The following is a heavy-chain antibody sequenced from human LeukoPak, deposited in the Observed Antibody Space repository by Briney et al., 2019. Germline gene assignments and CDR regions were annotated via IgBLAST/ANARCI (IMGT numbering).Heavy chain of an antibody. CDR2: INPSGGST. CDR3: ASALAYCGGDSYSVFAAFDI. Sequence: ASVKVSCKASGYTFTSYYMHWVRQAPGQGLEWMGIINPSGGSTSYAQKVQGRVTMTRDTSTSTVYMELSSLRSEDTAVYYCASALAYCGGDSYSVFAAFDIWGQGTMVTVSS. CDR1: GYTFTSYY. V-gene: IGHV1-46*01. D-gene: IGHD2-21*02. J-gene: IGHJ3*02.